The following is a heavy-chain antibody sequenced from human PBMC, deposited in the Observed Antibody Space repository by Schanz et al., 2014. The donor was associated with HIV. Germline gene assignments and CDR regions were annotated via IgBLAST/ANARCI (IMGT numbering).Heavy chain of an antibody. Sequence: QVQLMQSGAEVKEPGASVKVSCKASGYTFSGHFLHWVRQAPGQGLEWMGWINPNSGGTNYAQKFQGRVTISRDTSISTAYMEMSRLRSDDTAVYYCASAGFDDSSGYPDYWGQGTLVTVSS. V-gene: IGHV1-2*02. J-gene: IGHJ4*02. CDR2: INPNSGGT. CDR1: GYTFSGHF. D-gene: IGHD3-22*01. CDR3: ASAGFDDSSGYPDY.